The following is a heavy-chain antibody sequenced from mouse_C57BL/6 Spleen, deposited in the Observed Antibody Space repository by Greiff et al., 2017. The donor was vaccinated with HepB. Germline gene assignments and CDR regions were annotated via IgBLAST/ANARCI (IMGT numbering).Heavy chain of an antibody. D-gene: IGHD1-1*01. CDR2: ISDGGSYT. Sequence: EVQLQESGGGLVKPGGSLKLSCAASGFTFSSYAMSWVRQTPEKRLEWVATISDGGSYTYYPDNVKGRFTISRDNAKNNLYLQMSHLKSEDTAMYYCARDNLLLRYTDYWGQGTTLTVSS. CDR3: ARDNLLLRYTDY. V-gene: IGHV5-4*01. J-gene: IGHJ2*01. CDR1: GFTFSSYA.